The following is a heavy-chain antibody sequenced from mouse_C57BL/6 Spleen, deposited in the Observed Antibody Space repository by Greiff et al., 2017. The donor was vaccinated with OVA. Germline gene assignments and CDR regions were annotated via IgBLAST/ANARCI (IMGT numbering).Heavy chain of an antibody. CDR3: ARSPDYYGSGAY. D-gene: IGHD1-1*01. CDR1: GYTFTSYG. Sequence: QVQLQQPGAELARPGASVKLSCKASGYTFTSYGISWVKQRPGQGLEWIGEIYPRSGNTYYNEKFKGKATLTADKSSSTAYMELRSLTSEDSAVYFGARSPDYYGSGAYWGQGTLVTVSA. CDR2: IYPRSGNT. J-gene: IGHJ3*01. V-gene: IGHV1-81*01.